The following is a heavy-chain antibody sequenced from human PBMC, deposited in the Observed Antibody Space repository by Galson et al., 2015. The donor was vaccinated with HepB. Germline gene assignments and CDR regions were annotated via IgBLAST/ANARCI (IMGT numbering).Heavy chain of an antibody. Sequence: PALVKPTQTLTLTCTFSGFSLSTRGLCVSWIRQSPGKALEWLARIDWDDDKYYNTSLKTRLTISRDTSKNQVVFTMTNMDPVDTATYYCARSRGYCISTTCYSGAFDIWGQGTMVTVSS. CDR2: IDWDDDK. J-gene: IGHJ3*02. V-gene: IGHV2-70*11. CDR3: ARSRGYCISTTCYSGAFDI. D-gene: IGHD2-2*01. CDR1: GFSLSTRGLC.